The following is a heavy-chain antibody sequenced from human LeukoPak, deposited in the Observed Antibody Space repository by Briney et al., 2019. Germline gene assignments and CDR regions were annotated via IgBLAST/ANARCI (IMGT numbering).Heavy chain of an antibody. CDR3: ARQTGSGLFILP. CDR2: IYYSGST. Sequence: ASETLSLTCTVSGGSISSSSYYWGWIRQRPGKGLEWIGSIYYSGSTYYNPSLKSRVTISVDTSKNQFSLKLSSVTAADTAVYYCARQTGSGLFILPGGQGTLVTVSS. CDR1: GGSISSSSYY. D-gene: IGHD3/OR15-3a*01. J-gene: IGHJ4*02. V-gene: IGHV4-39*01.